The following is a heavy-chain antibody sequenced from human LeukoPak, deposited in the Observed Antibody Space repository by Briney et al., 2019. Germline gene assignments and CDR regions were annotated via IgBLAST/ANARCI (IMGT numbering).Heavy chain of an antibody. CDR2: ISGSGGST. CDR1: GFTFSSYG. Sequence: PGGSLRLSCAASGFTFSSYGMSWVRQAPGKGLEWVSAISGSGGSTYYADSVKGRFTISRDNAKNSLYLQMNSLRAEDTAVYYCARGGAADAFDIWGQGTMVTVSS. D-gene: IGHD6-13*01. V-gene: IGHV3-23*01. CDR3: ARGGAADAFDI. J-gene: IGHJ3*02.